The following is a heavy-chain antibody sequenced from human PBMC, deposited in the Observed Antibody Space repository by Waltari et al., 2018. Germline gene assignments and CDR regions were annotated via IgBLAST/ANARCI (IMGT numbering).Heavy chain of an antibody. CDR1: GFTCSSSW. J-gene: IGHJ4*02. V-gene: IGHV3-7*01. CDR3: ARQPTVATLFDY. CDR2: IKQDGSEK. Sequence: EVQLVESGGGFVQPGGSLTLSCAASGFTCSSSWLTWVRQAPGKGLEWVANIKQDGSEKDYVDSVKGRFTISRDNTKNSLYLQMNSLRAEDTAVYYCARQPTVATLFDYWGQGTLVTVSS. D-gene: IGHD4-17*01.